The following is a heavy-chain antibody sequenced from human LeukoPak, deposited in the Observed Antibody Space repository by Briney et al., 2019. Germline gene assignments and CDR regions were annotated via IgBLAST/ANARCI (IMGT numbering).Heavy chain of an antibody. D-gene: IGHD3-10*01. V-gene: IGHV3-21*04. CDR2: ISSRSSHI. J-gene: IGHJ4*02. CDR1: GFTFSTYS. Sequence: GGSLRLSCATSGFTFSTYSMNWVRQAPGKGLEWVSSISSRSSHIYYADSLKGRFTISRDNAKNSLHLQMNSLRAEDTAVYYCARGSGELFGYWGQGTLVTVSS. CDR3: ARGSGELFGY.